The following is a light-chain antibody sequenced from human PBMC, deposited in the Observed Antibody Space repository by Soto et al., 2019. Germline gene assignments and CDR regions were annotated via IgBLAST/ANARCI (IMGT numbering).Light chain of an antibody. CDR1: SSDVGSYNL. Sequence: QSALTQPACVSGSPGQSITISYTGTSSDVGSYNLVSWYQQHPGKAPKLMIYEGSKRPSGVSNRFSGSKSGNTASLTISGLQAEDEADYYCCSYAGSSTPYVFGTGTKVTVL. CDR3: CSYAGSSTPYV. CDR2: EGS. J-gene: IGLJ1*01. V-gene: IGLV2-23*01.